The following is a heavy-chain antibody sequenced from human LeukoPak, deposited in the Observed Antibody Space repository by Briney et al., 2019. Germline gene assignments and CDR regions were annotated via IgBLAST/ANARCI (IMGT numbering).Heavy chain of an antibody. Sequence: ASVKVSCKASGYTFTSNALGWVRQAPGQGLEWMGWINTNTGNPTYAQGFTGRFVFSLDTSDNTAYLQISSLQAEDTAVYYCASFFCTSGLCYYLDYWGQGTRSPSPQ. CDR3: ASFFCTSGLCYYLDY. CDR1: GYTFTSNA. V-gene: IGHV7-4-1*02. J-gene: IGHJ4*02. CDR2: INTNTGNP. D-gene: IGHD2-8*01.